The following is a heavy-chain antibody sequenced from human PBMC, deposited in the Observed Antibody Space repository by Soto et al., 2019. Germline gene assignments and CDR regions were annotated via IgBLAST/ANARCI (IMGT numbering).Heavy chain of an antibody. D-gene: IGHD2-2*01. V-gene: IGHV2-26*01. CDR2: IFSDAER. CDR1: GFSLTTGRMG. CDR3: VRVKAESYQFFYPMDV. Sequence: QVSLKESGPVLVKPTETLTLTCAVSGFSLTTGRMGVSWVRQPPGKALEWLAHIFSDAERSYSTSLQSRLTVSMDTSGRQGVLSMTNVDPLDTGTYFCVRVKAESYQFFYPMDVWGQGTTVTVSS. J-gene: IGHJ6*02.